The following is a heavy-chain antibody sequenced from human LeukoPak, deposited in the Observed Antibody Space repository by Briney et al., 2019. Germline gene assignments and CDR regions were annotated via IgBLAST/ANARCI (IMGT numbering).Heavy chain of an antibody. J-gene: IGHJ4*02. D-gene: IGHD6-13*01. V-gene: IGHV3-30*09. CDR1: GFTLGGYA. CDR2: ISDDGSNK. Sequence: HPGGSLRLSCAASGFTLGGYAMHWVRQAPGKGLEWVAVISDDGSNKYYADSVKGRFAVSRDNSKNTLFLQMNSLRTEDTAVYYCAKELRGPPNAGFDYWGQGTLVTVSS. CDR3: AKELRGPPNAGFDY.